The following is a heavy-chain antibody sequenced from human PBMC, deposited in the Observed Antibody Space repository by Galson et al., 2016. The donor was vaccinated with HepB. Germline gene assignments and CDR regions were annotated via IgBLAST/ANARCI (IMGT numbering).Heavy chain of an antibody. Sequence: SLRLSCAASEFTFSSYAMNWVRQAPGKGLEWVSTISDSGGRTYYADSVKGRFSISRDNSKNTLYLQMNSLRAEDTAVYYCAKSKVSGYSYGSEPYFDYWGQGTLVTVSS. CDR2: ISDSGGRT. D-gene: IGHD5-18*01. CDR1: EFTFSSYA. CDR3: AKSKVSGYSYGSEPYFDY. J-gene: IGHJ4*02. V-gene: IGHV3-23*01.